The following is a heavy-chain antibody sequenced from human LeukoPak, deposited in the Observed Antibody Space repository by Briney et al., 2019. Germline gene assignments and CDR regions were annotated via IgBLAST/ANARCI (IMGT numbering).Heavy chain of an antibody. CDR2: IRSKANSYAT. CDR1: GFTFSGSA. CDR3: TRQSPSNYCSSTSCPYYCYYGMDV. Sequence: PGGSLKLSCAASGFTFSGSAMHWVRQASGKGLEWVGRIRSKANSYATAYAASVKGRFTISRDDSKNTAYLQMNSLKTEDTAVYYCTRQSPSNYCSSTSCPYYCYYGMDVWGKGTTVTVSS. D-gene: IGHD2-2*01. V-gene: IGHV3-73*01. J-gene: IGHJ6*04.